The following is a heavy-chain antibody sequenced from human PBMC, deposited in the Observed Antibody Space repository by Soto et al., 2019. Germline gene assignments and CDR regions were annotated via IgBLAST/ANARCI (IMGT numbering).Heavy chain of an antibody. V-gene: IGHV3-15*07. J-gene: IGHJ4*02. CDR3: TRRIAVAGTYYFDY. CDR1: GFTFSHAW. CDR2: IKSISDGETT. Sequence: LLVESGGGIVQPGGSLRLSCVASGFTFSHAWMDWVRQAPGKGLEWVGRIKSISDGETTNYAASVAGRFTISRDDSKNILFLHVNSLKTEDTGVYYCTRRIAVAGTYYFDYWGQGTLVTVSA. D-gene: IGHD6-19*01.